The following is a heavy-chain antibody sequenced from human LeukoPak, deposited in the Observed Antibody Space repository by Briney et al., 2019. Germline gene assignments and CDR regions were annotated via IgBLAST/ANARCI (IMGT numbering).Heavy chain of an antibody. Sequence: SETLSLTCTVSGSSISSYYWSWIRQPPGKGLEWIGYIYNNGRTNYYPSFKSRATISVDTSKNQFSLKLSSVTAADTAVYYCARGTRIRLFDYWGQGTLVTVSS. J-gene: IGHJ4*02. V-gene: IGHV4-59*01. CDR3: ARGTRIRLFDY. CDR2: IYNNGRT. CDR1: GSSISSYY. D-gene: IGHD3-3*02.